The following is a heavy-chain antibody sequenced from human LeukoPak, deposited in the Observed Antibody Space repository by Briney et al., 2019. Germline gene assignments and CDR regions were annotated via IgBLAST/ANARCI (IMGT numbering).Heavy chain of an antibody. CDR1: GGTFSSYA. CDR2: IVHILGIA. V-gene: IGHV1-69*04. J-gene: IGHJ4*02. D-gene: IGHD1-26*01. Sequence: ASVKLSCKASGGTFSSYAMSWVRQAPGQGLEWMGRIVHILGIANYAQKFQGRVTITADKSTSTAYMELSSLRSEDTAVYYCARANSGIVGATTVDYWGQGTLVTVSS. CDR3: ARANSGIVGATTVDY.